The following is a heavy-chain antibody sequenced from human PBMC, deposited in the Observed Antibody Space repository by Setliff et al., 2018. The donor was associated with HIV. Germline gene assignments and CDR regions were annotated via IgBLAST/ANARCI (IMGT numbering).Heavy chain of an antibody. CDR2: IYYSGST. CDR1: GGSFSGSY. CDR3: ARGSSTVYNYYMEV. D-gene: IGHD1-26*01. V-gene: IGHV4-31*11. J-gene: IGHJ6*03. Sequence: PSETLSLTCAVYGGSFSGSYWSWIRQCPGKGLEWIGYIYYSGSTYYNPSLKSRITISVDSSKNQLSLKLSSVTAADTAVYYCARGSSTVYNYYMEVWGNVTTVTASS.